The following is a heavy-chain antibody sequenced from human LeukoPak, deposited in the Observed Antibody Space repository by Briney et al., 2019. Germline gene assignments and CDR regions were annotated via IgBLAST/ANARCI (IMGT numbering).Heavy chain of an antibody. D-gene: IGHD1-26*01. CDR2: IKGDESAR. V-gene: IGHV3-7*01. CDR1: GFTFSTYW. CDR3: ARDVXGSLDY. Sequence: GGSLRLSCEASGFTFSTYWMAWVRQAPGKGLEWVANIKGDESARHQADSVKGRFTISRDNAKKSVYLQMSSLRGEDAAFYYCARDVXGSLDYWGRGTLVTVSS. J-gene: IGHJ4*02.